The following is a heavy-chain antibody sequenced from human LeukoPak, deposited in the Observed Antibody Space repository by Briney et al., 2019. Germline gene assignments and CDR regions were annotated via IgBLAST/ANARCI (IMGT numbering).Heavy chain of an antibody. J-gene: IGHJ3*02. CDR3: ARVRWGNSGAFDI. CDR2: IYYSGST. Sequence: SETLSLTCTVSGFSISSYYWSWIRQPPGKGLEWIGYIYYSGSTNYNPSLKSRVTISVDTSKNQFSLKLSSVTAADTAVYYCARVRWGNSGAFDIWGQGTMVTVSS. D-gene: IGHD4-23*01. CDR1: GFSISSYY. V-gene: IGHV4-59*01.